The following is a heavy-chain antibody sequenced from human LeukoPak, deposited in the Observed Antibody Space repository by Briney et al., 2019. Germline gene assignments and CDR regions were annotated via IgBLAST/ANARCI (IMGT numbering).Heavy chain of an antibody. Sequence: GASVKVSCKASGYTFTGYYTHWVRQAPGQGLEWMGRINPNSGGTNYAQKFQGRVTMTRDTSISTAYMELSRLRSDDTAVYYCASLDYYDSSGYSPWGQGTLVTVSS. J-gene: IGHJ5*02. CDR1: GYTFTGYY. D-gene: IGHD3-22*01. V-gene: IGHV1-2*06. CDR2: INPNSGGT. CDR3: ASLDYYDSSGYSP.